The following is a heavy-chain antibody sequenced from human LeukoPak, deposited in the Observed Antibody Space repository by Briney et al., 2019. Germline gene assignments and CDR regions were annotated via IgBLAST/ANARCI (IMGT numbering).Heavy chain of an antibody. V-gene: IGHV3-30*04. CDR2: ISYDGSNK. CDR3: ARDELSHLLYYYHYGMDV. CDR1: GFTFSSYA. Sequence: GGSLRLSCAASGFTFSSYAMHWVRQAPSKGLEWVAVISYDGSNKYYADSVKGRFTISRDNSKNTLYLQMNSLRAEDTAVYYCARDELSHLLYYYHYGMDVWGQGTTVTVSS. D-gene: IGHD1-26*01. J-gene: IGHJ6*02.